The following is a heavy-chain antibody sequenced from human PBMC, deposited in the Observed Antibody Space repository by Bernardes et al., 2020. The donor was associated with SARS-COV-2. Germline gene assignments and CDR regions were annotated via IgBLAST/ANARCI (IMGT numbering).Heavy chain of an antibody. D-gene: IGHD4-17*01. Sequence: GGSLRLSCAASGFTFSSYAMHWVRQAPGKGLEWVAVISYDGSNKYYADSVKGRFTISRDNSKNTLYLQMNSLRAEDTAVYYCARDPNVGDYGLSAFDIWGQGTMVTVSS. V-gene: IGHV3-30-3*01. CDR1: GFTFSSYA. CDR2: ISYDGSNK. CDR3: ARDPNVGDYGLSAFDI. J-gene: IGHJ3*02.